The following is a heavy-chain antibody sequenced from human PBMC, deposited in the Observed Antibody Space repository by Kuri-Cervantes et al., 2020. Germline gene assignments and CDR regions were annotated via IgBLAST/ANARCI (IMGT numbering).Heavy chain of an antibody. CDR2: MNPNNGNT. D-gene: IGHD1-1*01. V-gene: IGHV1-8*02. CDR3: ARGLEATNDDY. CDR1: GYTFTSYA. Sequence: ASVKVSCKASGYTFTSYAMHWVRQAPGQRLEWMGWMNPNNGNTGYAQKFQGRVTMTRNTSISTAYMELSSLRSEDTAVYYCARGLEATNDDYWGQGTLVTVSS. J-gene: IGHJ4*02.